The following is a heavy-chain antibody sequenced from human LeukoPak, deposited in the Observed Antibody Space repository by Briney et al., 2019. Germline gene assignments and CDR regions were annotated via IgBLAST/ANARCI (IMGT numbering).Heavy chain of an antibody. V-gene: IGHV4-34*01. Sequence: SETLSLTCAVNGGSLNGYYWSWVRQPPGKGLEWIGEINHIGNTNYDPSLRSRVTISVDTSKNQFSLSLTSATAADTAVYFCARLGSVGYYNYQYMDIWGNGTTVTGSS. J-gene: IGHJ6*03. D-gene: IGHD3-10*01. CDR3: ARLGSVGYYNYQYMDI. CDR1: GGSLNGYY. CDR2: INHIGNT.